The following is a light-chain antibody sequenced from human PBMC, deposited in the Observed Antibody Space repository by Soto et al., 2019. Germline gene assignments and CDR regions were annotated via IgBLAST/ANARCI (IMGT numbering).Light chain of an antibody. Sequence: EIVLTQSPATQSLSPGERATLSSRASQSVSSYLAWYQQKPGQAPRLLIYDAPNRATGIPARFSGSGSGTDFTLTISSLEPEDFAVYYCQQRSNWPLTFGGGTKVEIK. CDR1: QSVSSY. CDR2: DAP. J-gene: IGKJ4*01. CDR3: QQRSNWPLT. V-gene: IGKV3-11*01.